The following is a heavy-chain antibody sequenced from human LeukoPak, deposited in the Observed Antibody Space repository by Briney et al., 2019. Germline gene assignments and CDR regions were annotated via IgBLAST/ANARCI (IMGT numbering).Heavy chain of an antibody. CDR3: ARGADGVSANSGGWFDP. CDR2: ISTSSSYI. CDR1: GFTFSSYE. J-gene: IGHJ5*02. D-gene: IGHD2-8*01. V-gene: IGHV3-21*01. Sequence: GGSLRLSCAASGFTFSSYEMNWVRQAPGKGLEWVSSISTSSSYIYYADSVKGRFTISRDNARNSLYLQMNTLRAEDTAVYSCARGADGVSANSGGWFDPWGQGTLVTVSS.